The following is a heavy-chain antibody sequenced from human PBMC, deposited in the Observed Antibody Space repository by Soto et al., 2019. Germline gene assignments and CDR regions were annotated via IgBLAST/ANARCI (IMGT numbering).Heavy chain of an antibody. J-gene: IGHJ4*02. CDR2: ISGNNGDT. Sequence: QVQLVQSGAEVKKSGASMKVSCKASGYTFTNYGVAWVRRAPGQGLEWMGWISGNNGDTKYAQNLQNRGTMTTDTSTNTAYMEVRNLRSADTAVYYCGRGGLAVSGTYDYWGQGTLVTVSS. CDR1: GYTFTNYG. D-gene: IGHD6-19*01. V-gene: IGHV1-18*01. CDR3: GRGGLAVSGTYDY.